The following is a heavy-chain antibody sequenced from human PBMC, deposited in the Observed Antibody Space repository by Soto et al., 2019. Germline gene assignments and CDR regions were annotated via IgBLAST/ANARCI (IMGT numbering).Heavy chain of an antibody. J-gene: IGHJ4*02. CDR2: ISSSGSTI. Sequence: GGSLRLSCAASGFTFSSYEMNWVRQAPGKGLEWVSYISSSGSTIYYADSVKGRFTISRDNAKNSLYLQMNSLRAEDTAVYYCARVIAARLSSNPREPDYWGQGTLVTVSS. D-gene: IGHD6-6*01. CDR1: GFTFSSYE. CDR3: ARVIAARLSSNPREPDY. V-gene: IGHV3-48*03.